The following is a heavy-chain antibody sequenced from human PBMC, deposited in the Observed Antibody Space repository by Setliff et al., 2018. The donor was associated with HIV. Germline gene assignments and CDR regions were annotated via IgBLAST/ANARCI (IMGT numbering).Heavy chain of an antibody. Sequence: KPSETLSLTCAVSGYSISSGYYWGWIRQPPGKGLEWIGSIYHSESTYYNPSLKSRVTISLDTSKNQFSLKLSSVTAADTAVYYCAKLTPFDYWGQGTLVTVSS. V-gene: IGHV4-38-2*01. CDR3: AKLTPFDY. J-gene: IGHJ4*02. D-gene: IGHD7-27*01. CDR1: GYSISSGYY. CDR2: IYHSEST.